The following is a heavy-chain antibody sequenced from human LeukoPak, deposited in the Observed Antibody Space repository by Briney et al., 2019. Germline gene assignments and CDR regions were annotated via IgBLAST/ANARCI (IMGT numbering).Heavy chain of an antibody. CDR3: ARIPWFDP. CDR2: INHSGST. V-gene: IGHV4-34*01. J-gene: IGHJ5*02. D-gene: IGHD2-21*01. Sequence: PSETLSLTCAVYGGSFSGYYWSWIRQPSGKGLEWIGEINHSGSTNYNPSLKSRVTISVDTSKNQFSLKLSSVTAADTAVYYCARIPWFDPWGQGTLVTVSS. CDR1: GGSFSGYY.